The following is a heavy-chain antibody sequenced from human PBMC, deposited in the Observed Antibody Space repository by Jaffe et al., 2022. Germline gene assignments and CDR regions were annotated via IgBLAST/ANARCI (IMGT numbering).Heavy chain of an antibody. D-gene: IGHD3-22*01. CDR2: LRSRDYWT. CDR1: GFDFGSYA. Sequence: EVHLLESGGAVVQSGGSLNISCEASGFDFGSYAMNWVRQAPGKGLEWVAGLRSRDYWTDYADSVKGRFSVSRDNSKRLLFLYMKNLTVDDTGLYYCVKKFSLEVDAFDFWGRGTQVTVSS. V-gene: IGHV3-23*01. CDR3: VKKFSLEVDAFDF. J-gene: IGHJ4*02.